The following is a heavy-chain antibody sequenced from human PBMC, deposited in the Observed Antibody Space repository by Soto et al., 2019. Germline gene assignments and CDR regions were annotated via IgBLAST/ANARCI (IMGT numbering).Heavy chain of an antibody. CDR3: ARDDSGGFGSYYYYGMDV. CDR1: GASVSYYY. D-gene: IGHD2-8*02. CDR2: IHNGGST. Sequence: SETLSLTCTVSGASVSYYYWTWIRQPEGKGLEWIGNIHNGGSTNYNPSLRSRVTISVDTSKNQFSLRLSSVTAADTAVYYCARDDSGGFGSYYYYGMDVWGQGTTVTVSS. V-gene: IGHV4-59*02. J-gene: IGHJ6*02.